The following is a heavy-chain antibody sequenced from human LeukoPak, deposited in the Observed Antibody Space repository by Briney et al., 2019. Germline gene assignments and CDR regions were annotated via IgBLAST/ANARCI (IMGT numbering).Heavy chain of an antibody. CDR2: IRSSSSYI. V-gene: IGHV3-21*01. J-gene: IGHJ3*02. Sequence: GGSLRLSCAASGFTFSSYSMNWVRQAPGKGLEWVSSIRSSSSYIYYADSVKGRFTISRDNAKNSLYLQMNSLRAEDTAVYYCARESGYDFWSGSSQELAFDIWGQGTMVTVSS. CDR1: GFTFSSYS. D-gene: IGHD3-3*01. CDR3: ARESGYDFWSGSSQELAFDI.